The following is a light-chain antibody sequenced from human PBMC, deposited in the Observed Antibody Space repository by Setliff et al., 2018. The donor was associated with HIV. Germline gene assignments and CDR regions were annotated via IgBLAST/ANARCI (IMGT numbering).Light chain of an antibody. J-gene: IGLJ1*01. CDR3: CSYVNSGIYV. CDR2: DVN. Sequence: QSALTQPASVSGSPGQAITIYCSGTSIDVGAYNYVSWYQQHPGKAPKVMIYDVNKWPSGVSNRFSGSKSGNTASLTISGLQAEDEADYYCCSYVNSGIYVFGTGTKV. CDR1: SIDVGAYNY. V-gene: IGLV2-23*02.